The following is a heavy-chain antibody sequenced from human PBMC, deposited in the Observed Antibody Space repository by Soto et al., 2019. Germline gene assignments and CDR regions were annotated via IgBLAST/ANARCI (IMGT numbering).Heavy chain of an antibody. CDR2: IGSSSSTI. Sequence: GGSLRLSCAASGFTFSSYSMNWVRQAPGKGLEWVSYIGSSSSTIYYADSVKGRFTISRDNAKNSLYLQMNSLRAEDTAVYYCARGGSLNWFDPWGQGTLVTVPS. V-gene: IGHV3-48*01. J-gene: IGHJ5*02. CDR1: GFTFSSYS. CDR3: ARGGSLNWFDP. D-gene: IGHD3-10*01.